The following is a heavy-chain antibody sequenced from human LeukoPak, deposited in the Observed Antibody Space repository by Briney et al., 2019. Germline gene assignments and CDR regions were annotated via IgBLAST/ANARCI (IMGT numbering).Heavy chain of an antibody. CDR3: VTSKGAGYFDY. V-gene: IGHV3-30*02. CDR1: GFTFSSYS. Sequence: PGGSLRLSCAASGFTFSSYSMNWVRQAPGKGLEWVSFIRNNGDNKYYADSVRGRFTISRDNSKNTLYLQMNTLRTDDTAVYYCVTSKGAGYFDYWGQGTLVTVSS. J-gene: IGHJ4*02. D-gene: IGHD6-19*01. CDR2: IRNNGDNK.